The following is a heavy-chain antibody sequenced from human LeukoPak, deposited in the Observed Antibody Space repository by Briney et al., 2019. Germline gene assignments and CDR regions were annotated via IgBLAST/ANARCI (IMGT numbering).Heavy chain of an antibody. V-gene: IGHV3-23*01. CDR3: VREGLGTTGWYGPVF. J-gene: IGHJ4*02. D-gene: IGHD6-19*01. Sequence: GGSLRLSCAVSGFTFSSYAMSWVRQAPGKGLEWVSAISGSGGSTYYADSVRGRFTISRDNAKNSLYLQMNNLRAEDTAVYYCVREGLGTTGWYGPVFWGQGTLVTVSS. CDR2: ISGSGGST. CDR1: GFTFSSYA.